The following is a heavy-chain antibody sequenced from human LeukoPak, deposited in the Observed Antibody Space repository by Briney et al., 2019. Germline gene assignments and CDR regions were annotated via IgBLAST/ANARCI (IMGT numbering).Heavy chain of an antibody. D-gene: IGHD2-8*01. V-gene: IGHV1-2*02. CDR2: INPNSGGA. J-gene: IGHJ4*02. CDR1: EYTFTGYS. Sequence: ASVKVSCKASEYTFTGYSMHWVRQAPGQGLEWMGWINPNSGGANYAQKFQGRVTMTRDTSISTVYMELSRLRSDDTAVYYCARDNQDIVLMVYARGGDYFDYWGQGTLVTVSS. CDR3: ARDNQDIVLMVYARGGDYFDY.